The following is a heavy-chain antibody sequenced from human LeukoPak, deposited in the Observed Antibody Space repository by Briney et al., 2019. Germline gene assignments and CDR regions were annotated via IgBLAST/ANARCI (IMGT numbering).Heavy chain of an antibody. J-gene: IGHJ6*03. V-gene: IGHV4-39*07. D-gene: IGHD3-10*01. Sequence: SETLSLTCTVSGGSTSSSSYYWGWIRQPPGKGLEWIGSIYYSGSTYYNPSLKSRVTISVDTSKNQFSLKLSSVTAADTAVYYCARVARTYYYGSGSYYKFPFYYYYYYMDVWGKGTTVTVSS. CDR2: IYYSGST. CDR3: ARVARTYYYGSGSYYKFPFYYYYYYMDV. CDR1: GGSTSSSSYY.